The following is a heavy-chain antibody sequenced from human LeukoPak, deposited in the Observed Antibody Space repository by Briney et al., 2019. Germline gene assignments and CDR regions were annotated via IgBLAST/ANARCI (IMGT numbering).Heavy chain of an antibody. CDR1: GFTFSSYA. CDR2: ISLRGDST. Sequence: PGGSLRLSCAASGFTFSSYAMSWVRQAPGKGLEWVSGISLRGDSTYYADSVKGRFTVSRDNSRNTLYLQMNSLRADATALYYCAKHLHQGSYHEYYHGMDVWGEGATLTVSS. V-gene: IGHV3-23*01. CDR3: AKHLHQGSYHEYYHGMDV. J-gene: IGHJ6*04. D-gene: IGHD1-14*01.